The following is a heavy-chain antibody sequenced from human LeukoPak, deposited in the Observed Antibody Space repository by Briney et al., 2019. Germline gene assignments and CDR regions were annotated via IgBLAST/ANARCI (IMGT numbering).Heavy chain of an antibody. CDR3: ARGQYCSSTSCEGMFDP. Sequence: SETLSLTCTVSGGSISSGSYYWSWIRQPAGKGLEWIGRIYTSGSTNYNPSLKSRVTISLDTSKNQFSLKLSSVTAADTAVYYCARGQYCSSTSCEGMFDPWGQGTLVTVSS. CDR2: IYTSGST. V-gene: IGHV4-61*02. D-gene: IGHD2-2*01. CDR1: GGSISSGSYY. J-gene: IGHJ5*02.